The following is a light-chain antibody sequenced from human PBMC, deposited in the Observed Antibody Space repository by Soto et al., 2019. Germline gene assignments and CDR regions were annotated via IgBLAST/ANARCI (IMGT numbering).Light chain of an antibody. J-gene: IGKJ1*01. Sequence: DIQMTQSPSTLSGSVGDRVTITCRASQTISSWLAWYQQKPGKAPKLLIYKASTLKSGVPSRFSGSGSGTDFTLTISSLQPEDFATYYCLQDYDYPRTFGQGTKVDI. CDR1: QTISSW. CDR2: KAS. V-gene: IGKV1-5*03. CDR3: LQDYDYPRT.